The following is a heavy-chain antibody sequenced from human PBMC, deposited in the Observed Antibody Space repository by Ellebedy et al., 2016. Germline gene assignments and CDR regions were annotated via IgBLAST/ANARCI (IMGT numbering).Heavy chain of an antibody. CDR2: INHSGSS. CDR1: GGSFSGYY. J-gene: IGHJ4*02. V-gene: IGHV4-34*01. D-gene: IGHD5-18*01. Sequence: SETLSLTCAVYGGSFSGYYWTWIRQSPGKGLEWIGEINHSGSSNFNSSLKSRVTISVDTSKNQFSLKLSSVTAADTAVYYCAREKRYSYVDYWGQGTLVTVSS. CDR3: AREKRYSYVDY.